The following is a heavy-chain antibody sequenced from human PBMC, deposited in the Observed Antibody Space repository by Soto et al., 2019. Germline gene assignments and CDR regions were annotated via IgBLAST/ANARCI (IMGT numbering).Heavy chain of an antibody. CDR3: ARDFYYDIPAYYYYYGMDV. D-gene: IGHD3-9*01. CDR2: INSDGSST. J-gene: IGHJ6*02. CDR1: GFTFSSYW. Sequence: GGSLRLSCAASGFTFSSYWMHWVRQAPGKGLVWVSRINSDGSSTSYADSVKGRFTISRDNAKNTLYLQMNSLRAEDTAVYYCARDFYYDIPAYYYYYGMDVWGQGTTVTVSS. V-gene: IGHV3-74*01.